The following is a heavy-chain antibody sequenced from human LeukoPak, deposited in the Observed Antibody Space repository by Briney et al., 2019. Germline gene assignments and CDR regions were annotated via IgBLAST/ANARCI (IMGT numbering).Heavy chain of an antibody. V-gene: IGHV4-4*07. CDR1: GGSISGYY. Sequence: SETPSLTCTVSGGSISGYYWSWIRQHAGKGLEYIGRLYTSGSANYNPSLESRVTMSLDTSKNQFSLRLNSLTAADSAVYYCAKGTAANSWVFGSWGQGTLVTVSS. CDR2: LYTSGSA. J-gene: IGHJ4*02. CDR3: AKGTAANSWVFGS. D-gene: IGHD6-13*01.